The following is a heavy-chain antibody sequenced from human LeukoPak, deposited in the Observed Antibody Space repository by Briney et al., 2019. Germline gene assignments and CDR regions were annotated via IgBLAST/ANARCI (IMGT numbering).Heavy chain of an antibody. Sequence: SETLPLTCTVSGGSISSSSYYWGWIRQPPGKGLEWIGSIYYSGSTYYNPPLKSRVTISVDTSKNQFSLKLSSVTAADTAVYYCAGVGGGGYDYGYYYYGMDVWGQGTTVTVSS. CDR2: IYYSGST. CDR3: AGVGGGGYDYGYYYYGMDV. J-gene: IGHJ6*02. V-gene: IGHV4-39*01. CDR1: GGSISSSSYY. D-gene: IGHD5-12*01.